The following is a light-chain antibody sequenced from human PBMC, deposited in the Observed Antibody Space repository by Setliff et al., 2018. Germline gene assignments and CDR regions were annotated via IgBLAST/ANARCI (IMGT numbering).Light chain of an antibody. CDR3: QQYTDWPAT. CDR2: GVA. Sequence: EIVMTQSPATMSVSPGERVTLACRASQSVSSNLAWYQQKPGQASRLLIYGVATRATGIPARFSGSGSGTEFTLTISSLQSEDFALYHGQQYTDWPATFGQGTKVDIK. V-gene: IGKV3-15*01. J-gene: IGKJ1*01. CDR1: QSVSSN.